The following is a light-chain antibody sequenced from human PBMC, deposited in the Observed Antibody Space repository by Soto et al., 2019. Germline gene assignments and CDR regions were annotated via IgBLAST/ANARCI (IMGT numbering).Light chain of an antibody. Sequence: QSVLTQPASVSGSPGQSITISCTGTSSDVGGSDYVSWYQQHPGKVPKLMIYDVSNRPSGVSNRFSGSKSGNTASLTISGLQAEDEADYYCSSYTSSNTNVFGTGTKLTVL. CDR1: SSDVGGSDY. CDR3: SSYTSSNTNV. CDR2: DVS. J-gene: IGLJ1*01. V-gene: IGLV2-14*01.